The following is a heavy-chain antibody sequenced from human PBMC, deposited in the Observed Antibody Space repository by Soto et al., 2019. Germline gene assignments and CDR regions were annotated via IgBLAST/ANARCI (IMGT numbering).Heavy chain of an antibody. V-gene: IGHV1-69*12. J-gene: IGHJ2*01. Sequence: QVQLVQSGAEVKQPGSSVKVSCKASGGTFSRYAISWVRQAPGQGLEWMGGITPMFGTANYAQKYQGRVTITADESTSPVHMELRRLRSEDTAVYYCAQALCSVVGGPGRFYLWGRGTLVIVSS. CDR1: GGTFSRYA. D-gene: IGHD3-22*01. CDR2: ITPMFGTA. CDR3: AQALCSVVGGPGRFYL.